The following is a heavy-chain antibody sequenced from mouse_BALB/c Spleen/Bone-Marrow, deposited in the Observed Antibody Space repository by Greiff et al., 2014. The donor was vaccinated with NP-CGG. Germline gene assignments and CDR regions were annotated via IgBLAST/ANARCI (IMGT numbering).Heavy chain of an antibody. CDR1: GYTFTDYN. D-gene: IGHD2-3*01. V-gene: IGHV1-18*01. Sequence: VQLQQSGPELVKPGALVKIPCKASGYTFTDYNLDWVRQSHGKSLEWVGSINPKNGGTIYSQKFKGKATLTVDKSSNTAYMELRSLTSEDTAVYYCARAGYYTLFAYWGQGTLVTVSA. CDR2: INPKNGGT. J-gene: IGHJ3*01. CDR3: ARAGYYTLFAY.